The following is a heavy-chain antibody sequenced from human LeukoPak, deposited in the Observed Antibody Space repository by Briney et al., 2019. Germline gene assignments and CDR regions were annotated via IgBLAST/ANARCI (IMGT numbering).Heavy chain of an antibody. CDR1: GGTFSSYA. CDR2: IIPIFGTA. V-gene: IGHV1-69*13. CDR3: ATLDYGSGSYYNPLYYFDY. Sequence: SVTVSCTTSGGTFSSYAISWVRQGPGQGLEWMEGIIPIFGTANYAQKSQGRVTITADESTSTAYMELSSLRSEDTAVYYCATLDYGSGSYYNPLYYFDYWGQGTLVTVSS. J-gene: IGHJ4*02. D-gene: IGHD3-10*01.